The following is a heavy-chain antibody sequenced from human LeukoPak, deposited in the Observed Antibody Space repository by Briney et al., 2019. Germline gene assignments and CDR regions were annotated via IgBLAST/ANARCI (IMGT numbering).Heavy chain of an antibody. CDR2: LSGDGVTT. D-gene: IGHD5-18*01. V-gene: IGHV3-23*01. J-gene: IGHJ3*02. CDR1: EFSTSDYG. CDR3: ATGRAKTPAMAGAFDI. Sequence: GGSLRLSCAASEFSTSDYGMSWVRQAPGKGLEWVSTLSGDGVTTFYADSVKGRFTISRDNSKNTLYLQMNSLRAEDTAVYYCATGRAKTPAMAGAFDIWGQGTMVAVSS.